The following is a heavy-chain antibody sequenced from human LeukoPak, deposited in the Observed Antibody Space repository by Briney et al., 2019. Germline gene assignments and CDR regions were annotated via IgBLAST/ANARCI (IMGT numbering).Heavy chain of an antibody. Sequence: SETLSLTCTVSGYSISSGYYWGWIRQPPGKGLEWIGSIYHSGSTYYNPSLKSRVTISVDTSKNQFSLKLSSVTAADTAVYYCARALRTRRRYYYYYMDVWGKGTTVTISS. D-gene: IGHD4-17*01. CDR3: ARALRTRRRYYYYYMDV. J-gene: IGHJ6*03. CDR1: GYSISSGYY. CDR2: IYHSGST. V-gene: IGHV4-38-2*02.